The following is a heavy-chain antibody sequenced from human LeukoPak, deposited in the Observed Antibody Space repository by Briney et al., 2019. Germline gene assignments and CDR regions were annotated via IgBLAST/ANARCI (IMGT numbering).Heavy chain of an antibody. D-gene: IGHD3-22*01. CDR3: ARALGVVVLGYYFDF. CDR2: IIPVFGTT. CDR1: GGSFNSYG. V-gene: IGHV1-69*05. Sequence: VASVKVSCKASGGSFNSYGINWVRQAPRKGIEWMGGIIPVFGTTSYAQKFQGRVTITTDESTSTAYMELSSLRSEDTAVYYCARALGVVVLGYYFDFWGQGTLVTVSS. J-gene: IGHJ4*02.